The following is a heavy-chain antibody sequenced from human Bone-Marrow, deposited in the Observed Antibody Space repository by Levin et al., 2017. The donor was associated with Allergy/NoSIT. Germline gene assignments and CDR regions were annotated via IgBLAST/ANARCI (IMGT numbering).Heavy chain of an antibody. D-gene: IGHD5-24*01. J-gene: IGHJ6*02. CDR1: GYTFTSYD. Sequence: ASVKVSCKASGYTFTSYDINWVRQATGQGLEWMGWMNPNSGNTGYAQKFQGRVTMTRNTSISTAYMELSSLRSEDTAVYYCARVERGLRSEGRTKYYYDGMDGWGQGTTVTVS. CDR2: MNPNSGNT. V-gene: IGHV1-8*01. CDR3: ARVERGLRSEGRTKYYYDGMDG.